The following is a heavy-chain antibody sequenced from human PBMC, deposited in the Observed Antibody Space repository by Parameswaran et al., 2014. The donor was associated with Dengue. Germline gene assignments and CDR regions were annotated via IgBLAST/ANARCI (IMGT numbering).Heavy chain of an antibody. V-gene: IGHV1-18*01. CDR2: INTYTGDT. CDR3: ARDRPPSENYGGARLRGYYYYMDV. J-gene: IGHJ6*03. Sequence: WVRQAPGQGLEWMAWINTYTGDTDYSQNLQGRVTMTTDTSTSTAYMELRSLRPDDTAVYYCARDRPPSENYGGARLRGYYYYMDVWGKGTTVTVSS. D-gene: IGHD1-26*01.